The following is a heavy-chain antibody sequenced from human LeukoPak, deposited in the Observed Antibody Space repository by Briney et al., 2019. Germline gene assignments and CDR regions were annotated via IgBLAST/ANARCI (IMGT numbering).Heavy chain of an antibody. D-gene: IGHD3-10*02. CDR2: IYYSGST. V-gene: IGHV4-39*01. Sequence: PSETLSLTCTVSGGSISSGGYYWSWIRQHPGKGLEWIGYIYYSGSTYYNPSLKSRVTISVDTSKNQFSLKLSSVTAADTAVYYCARQHVGVVSSWFDPWGQGIRVIVSS. CDR3: ARQHVGVVSSWFDP. CDR1: GGSISSGGYY. J-gene: IGHJ5*02.